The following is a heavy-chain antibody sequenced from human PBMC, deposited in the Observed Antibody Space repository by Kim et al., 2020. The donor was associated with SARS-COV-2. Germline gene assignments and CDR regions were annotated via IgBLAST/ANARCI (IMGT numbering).Heavy chain of an antibody. CDR2: ISYDGSNK. V-gene: IGHV3-30*18. J-gene: IGHJ4*02. CDR3: AKLRRFGELSGPFFDY. Sequence: GGSLRLSCAASGFTFSSYGMHWVRQAPGKGLEWVAVISYDGSNKYYADSVKGRFTISRDNSKNTLYLQMNSLRAEDTAVYYCAKLRRFGELSGPFFDYWGQGTLVTVSS. D-gene: IGHD3-10*01. CDR1: GFTFSSYG.